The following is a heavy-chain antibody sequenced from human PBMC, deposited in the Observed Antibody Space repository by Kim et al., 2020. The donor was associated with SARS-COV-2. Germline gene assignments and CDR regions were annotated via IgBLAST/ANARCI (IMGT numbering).Heavy chain of an antibody. V-gene: IGHV4-39*07. J-gene: IGHJ4*02. Sequence: KSRVTISVDTSKNEFSPKLSSVTAADTAVYYCARANYYGSGSYYNSFDYWGQGTLVTVSS. CDR3: ARANYYGSGSYYNSFDY. D-gene: IGHD3-10*01.